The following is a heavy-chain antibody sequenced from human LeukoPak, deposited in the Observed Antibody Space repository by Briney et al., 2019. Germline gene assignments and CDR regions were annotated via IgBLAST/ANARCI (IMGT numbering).Heavy chain of an antibody. D-gene: IGHD1-26*01. CDR2: IYYSGST. Sequence: SETLSLTCTVSGGSISSYYWSWIRQPPGKGLEWIGYIYYSGSTNYNPSLKSRVTISVDTSKNQFSLKLSSVTAADTAVYYCATVGASVTAFDIWGQGTMVTVSS. CDR3: ATVGASVTAFDI. J-gene: IGHJ3*02. CDR1: GGSISSYY. V-gene: IGHV4-59*08.